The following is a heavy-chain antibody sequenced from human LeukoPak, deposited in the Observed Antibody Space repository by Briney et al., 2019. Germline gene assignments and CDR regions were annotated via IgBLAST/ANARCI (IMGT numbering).Heavy chain of an antibody. CDR3: AREGPYSDSSRSRFDY. J-gene: IGHJ4*02. CDR2: INPSGGST. Sequence: ASVKVSCKAPGYTFTNYYIHWVRQAPGQGLEWTGIINPSGGSTSYAQKFQGRVTMTRDTSTSTVYMELSSLRSEDTAVYYCAREGPYSDSSRSRFDYWGQGTPVTVSS. D-gene: IGHD6-6*01. CDR1: GYTFTNYY. V-gene: IGHV1-46*01.